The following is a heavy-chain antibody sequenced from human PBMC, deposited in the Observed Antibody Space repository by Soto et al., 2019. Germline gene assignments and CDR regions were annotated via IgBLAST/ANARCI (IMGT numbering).Heavy chain of an antibody. J-gene: IGHJ4*02. D-gene: IGHD4-17*01. CDR3: ARNYGLFDY. Sequence: EVELVESGGGLVRPGGSLTLSCAASGFTLEAYSMTWVRRAPGKGLECVSSISRSGGAIHYADSVKGRFLISRDNAENSPYLRMSSLRVEDTAVYYCARNYGLFDYWGQGTLVTVSS. CDR1: GFTLEAYS. CDR2: ISRSGGAI. V-gene: IGHV3-21*01.